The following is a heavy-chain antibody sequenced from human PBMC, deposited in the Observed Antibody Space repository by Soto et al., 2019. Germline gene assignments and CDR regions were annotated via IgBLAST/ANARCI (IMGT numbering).Heavy chain of an antibody. V-gene: IGHV4-39*07. CDR1: GDSLSGSTYY. D-gene: IGHD2-21*01. CDR2: RLDSANT. Sequence: SESLSLTCTVSGDSLSGSTYYWGWIRQPPGKGLQWVVSRLDSANTNYNPSLKSRVTMSVDTSKNQFSLTLNSVTAADTATYYCARGGISHWAYFYYMDVWDRGTTVTVSS. J-gene: IGHJ6*03. CDR3: ARGGISHWAYFYYMDV.